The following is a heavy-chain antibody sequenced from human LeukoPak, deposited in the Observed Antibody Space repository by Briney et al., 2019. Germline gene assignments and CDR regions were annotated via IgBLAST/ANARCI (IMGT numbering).Heavy chain of an antibody. D-gene: IGHD6-25*01. CDR1: GFTFSNYA. V-gene: IGHV3-23*01. CDR2: ISGSGDNT. CDR3: AKDCSSGSYMPYCMDV. Sequence: GGSLRLSCAASGFTFSNYAMSWVRQAPGKGLEWVSAISGSGDNTYYADSVKGRFTVSRDNSKNTLYVQMKSLRAEDTAVYYCAKDCSSGSYMPYCMDVWGKGTTVTISS. J-gene: IGHJ6*03.